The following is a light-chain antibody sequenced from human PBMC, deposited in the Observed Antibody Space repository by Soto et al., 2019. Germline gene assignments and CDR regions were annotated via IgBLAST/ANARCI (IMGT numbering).Light chain of an antibody. J-gene: IGLJ2*01. CDR3: AAWDDSLSVL. V-gene: IGLV1-47*01. CDR1: SSNIGSNY. CDR2: RNN. Sequence: QSVLTQPPSASGTPGQRVTISCSESSSNIGSNYVYWYQQLPGTAPKLLIYRNNQRPSGVPDRFSGSKSGTSASLAISGLRSEDEADYYCAAWDDSLSVLFGGGTK.